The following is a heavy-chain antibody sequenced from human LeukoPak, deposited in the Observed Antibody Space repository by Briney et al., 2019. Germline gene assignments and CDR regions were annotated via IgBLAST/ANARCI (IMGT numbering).Heavy chain of an antibody. CDR2: IIPIFGTA. CDR3: ARGYYYDSSGYLYCYYYGMDV. D-gene: IGHD3-22*01. J-gene: IGHJ6*02. V-gene: IGHV1-69*01. CDR1: GGTFSSYA. Sequence: SSVKVSCKASGGTFSSYAISWVRQAPGQGLEWMGGIIPIFGTANYAQKFQGRVTITADESTSTAYMELSSLRSEDTAVYYCARGYYYDSSGYLYCYYYGMDVWGQGTTVTVSS.